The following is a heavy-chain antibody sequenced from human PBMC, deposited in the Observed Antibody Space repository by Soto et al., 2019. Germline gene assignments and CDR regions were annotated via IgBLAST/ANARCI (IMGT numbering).Heavy chain of an antibody. Sequence: GGSLRLSCAASGFTLLDYTMHWVRQPPGKGLEWVSLINWDGNSTYYADSVKGRFTISRDIRKNILYLQMNSLRTEDTALYYCAKSYTGYYPFDYWGQGTLVTVSS. CDR3: AKSYTGYYPFDY. CDR1: GFTLLDYT. V-gene: IGHV3-43*01. D-gene: IGHD3-3*01. J-gene: IGHJ4*02. CDR2: INWDGNST.